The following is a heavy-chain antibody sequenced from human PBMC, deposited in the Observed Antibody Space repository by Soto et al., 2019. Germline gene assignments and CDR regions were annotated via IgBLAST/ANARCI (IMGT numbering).Heavy chain of an antibody. CDR1: GFTFTSYG. Sequence: QVQLVESGGGVVQPGRSLRLSCAASGFTFTSYGMHWVRQAPGKGLEWVAVISYDGSNKYYVDSVKGRFTISRDNXTNTLYLQMNSLRAEDTAVYYCAKDRTSSPLGVSGVWGQGTTVIVSS. CDR3: AKDRTSSPLGVSGV. V-gene: IGHV3-30*18. J-gene: IGHJ6*02. CDR2: ISYDGSNK. D-gene: IGHD3-16*01.